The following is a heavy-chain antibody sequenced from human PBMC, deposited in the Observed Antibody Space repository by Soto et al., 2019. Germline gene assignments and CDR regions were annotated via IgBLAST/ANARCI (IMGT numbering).Heavy chain of an antibody. D-gene: IGHD2-15*01. CDR3: ARDAVFGYCSGGSCLDY. V-gene: IGHV4-4*02. CDR2: LYHSGST. J-gene: IGHJ4*02. Sequence: QVQLQESGPGLVKPSGTLSLTCAVSGGSISSSNWWSWFRQPPGKGLEWSGELYHSGSTNYNPSRKRRVTISVDKSKNQFSLKLSSVTAADTDVYYCARDAVFGYCSGGSCLDYWGQGNLVTVSS. CDR1: GGSISSSNW.